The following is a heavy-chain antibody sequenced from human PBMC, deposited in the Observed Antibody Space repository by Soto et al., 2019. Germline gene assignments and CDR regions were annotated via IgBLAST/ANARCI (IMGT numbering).Heavy chain of an antibody. V-gene: IGHV4-59*11. CDR3: ARYRYFYGSRGYYRTLDS. J-gene: IGHJ5*01. CDR1: GDSFSNHY. D-gene: IGHD3-22*01. Sequence: PSETLSLTCTISGDSFSNHYWTWIRQSPGKGLEWIGYIFHSGITDYNPSVKSRVTISIDKSRNLFSLNLTSVTAADTAVYYCARYRYFYGSRGYYRTLDSWGQGTLVTVSS. CDR2: IFHSGIT.